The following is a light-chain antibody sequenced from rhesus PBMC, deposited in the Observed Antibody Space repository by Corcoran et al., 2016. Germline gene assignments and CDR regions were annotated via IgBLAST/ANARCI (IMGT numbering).Light chain of an antibody. CDR1: SSDIGAYNY. Sequence: QAALTQPHSVSGSPGQSVTISCTGTSSDIGAYNYVSWYQQHPGTAPKLMIYEVSKRPSGVSDRFSGSKSGNTASLTISGLQAEDEADYYCSSYADSNSYSFGAGTRLTVL. CDR3: SSYADSNSYS. J-gene: IGLJ1*01. V-gene: IGLV2-32*02. CDR2: EVS.